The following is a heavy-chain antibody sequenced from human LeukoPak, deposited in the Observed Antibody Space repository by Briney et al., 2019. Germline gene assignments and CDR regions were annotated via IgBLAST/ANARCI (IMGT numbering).Heavy chain of an antibody. J-gene: IGHJ4*02. Sequence: PSETLSLTCTVSGGSISSISYYWGWIRQPPGEGLEWIGSLYYTGSTYYNPSLRSRVTISVDTSKNQFSLKLSSVTAADTAVYYCARQRDTDMAFCDYWGQGTLVTVSS. CDR3: ARQRDTDMAFCDY. V-gene: IGHV4-39*01. D-gene: IGHD5-18*01. CDR1: GGSISSISYY. CDR2: LYYTGST.